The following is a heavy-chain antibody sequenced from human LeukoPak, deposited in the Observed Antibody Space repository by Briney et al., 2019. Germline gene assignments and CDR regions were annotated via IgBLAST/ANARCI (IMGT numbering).Heavy chain of an antibody. J-gene: IGHJ5*02. Sequence: SEALSLTCAAHGGSFSGYYWSWIRQPPGKGLEWIGEINQSGETNYNPSLMSRVTISEDTSNNQFSLMLTSVTAADTAVCYCARGARGDTPYNWFDPWGQGTLVTVSS. CDR1: GGSFSGYY. D-gene: IGHD2-21*02. V-gene: IGHV4-34*01. CDR3: ARGARGDTPYNWFDP. CDR2: INQSGET.